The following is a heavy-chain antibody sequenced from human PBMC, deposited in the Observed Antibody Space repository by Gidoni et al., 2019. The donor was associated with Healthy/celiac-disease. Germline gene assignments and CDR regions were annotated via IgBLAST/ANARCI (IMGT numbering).Heavy chain of an antibody. CDR2: ISWDGVST. D-gene: IGHD3-22*01. J-gene: IGHJ4*02. V-gene: IGHV3-43*01. CDR1: GFTFDDYT. CDR3: AKDNELYDSSGYPDY. Sequence: EVQLVESGGVVVQPGGSLRLSCAASGFTFDDYTMHWVRQAPGKGLEWVSLISWDGVSTYYADSVKGRFTISRDNSKNSLYLQMNSLRTEDTALYYCAKDNELYDSSGYPDYWGQGTLVTVSS.